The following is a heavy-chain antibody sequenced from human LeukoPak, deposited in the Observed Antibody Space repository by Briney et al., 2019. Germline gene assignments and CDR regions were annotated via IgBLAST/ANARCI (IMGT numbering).Heavy chain of an antibody. Sequence: GGSLRLSCAASGFTLSSYAMSWVRQAPGRGLEWVSAISGSGGSTYYADSVKGRFTISRDNSKNTLYLQMNSLRAEDTAVYYCAKPTAMVTPFDYWGQGTLVTVSS. V-gene: IGHV3-23*01. CDR2: ISGSGGST. CDR1: GFTLSSYA. J-gene: IGHJ4*02. CDR3: AKPTAMVTPFDY. D-gene: IGHD5-18*01.